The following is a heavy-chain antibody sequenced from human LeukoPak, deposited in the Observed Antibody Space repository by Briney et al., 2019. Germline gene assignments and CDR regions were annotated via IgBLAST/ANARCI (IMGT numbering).Heavy chain of an antibody. CDR2: IWYDGSNR. CDR1: GSTFRNHG. CDR3: AKSDWFDP. J-gene: IGHJ5*02. V-gene: IGHV3-33*06. Sequence: GGSLRLSCAASGSTFRNHGMHWVRQAPGKGLEWVAVIWYDGSNRYYADSAKGRFTISRDNSKDMLYLQMDSLRVEDTAVYYCAKSDWFDPWGQGTLVTVSS.